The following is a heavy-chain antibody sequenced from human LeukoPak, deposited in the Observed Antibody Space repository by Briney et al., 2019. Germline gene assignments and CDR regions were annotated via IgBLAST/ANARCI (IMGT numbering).Heavy chain of an antibody. CDR1: GGTFSSYA. CDR3: VRGRTGYYNGRLGAFDI. Sequence: SVKVSCTASGGTFSSYAISWVRQAPGPGLEWMGGMIPIFGTANYAQKFQGRVTITADESTSTAYMELSSLRSEDTAVYYCVRGRTGYYNGRLGAFDIWGQGTMVTVSS. D-gene: IGHD3-9*01. J-gene: IGHJ3*02. CDR2: MIPIFGTA. V-gene: IGHV1-69*13.